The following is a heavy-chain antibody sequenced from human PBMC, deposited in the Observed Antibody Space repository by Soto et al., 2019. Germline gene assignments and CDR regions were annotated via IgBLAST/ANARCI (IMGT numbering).Heavy chain of an antibody. V-gene: IGHV3-30*03. CDR3: ASGPWFFGVVRNFDY. J-gene: IGHJ4*02. D-gene: IGHD3-3*01. CDR2: ISYDGSNK. Sequence: PGGSLRLSCAASGFTFSSYGMHWVRQAPGKGLEWVAVISYDGSNKYYADSVKGRFTISRDNSKNTLYLQMNSLRAEDTAVYYCASGPWFFGVVRNFDYWGQGTLVTVSS. CDR1: GFTFSSYG.